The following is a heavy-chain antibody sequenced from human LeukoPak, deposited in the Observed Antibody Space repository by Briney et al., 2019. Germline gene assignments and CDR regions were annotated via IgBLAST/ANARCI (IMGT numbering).Heavy chain of an antibody. V-gene: IGHV3-30*02. CDR3: AKGTRQWRRGGTFFYFDS. D-gene: IGHD3-3*02. CDR2: IRQDGGHK. J-gene: IGHJ4*02. CDR1: AFTFTAYG. Sequence: PGGSLRLSCAASAFTFTAYGMHWVRQGPGKGLEWLAFIRQDGGHKYYADSVKGRFTISSDNSQNTLYLQMNSLRVGDTAVYYCAKGTRQWRRGGTFFYFDSWGQGTQVTVSS.